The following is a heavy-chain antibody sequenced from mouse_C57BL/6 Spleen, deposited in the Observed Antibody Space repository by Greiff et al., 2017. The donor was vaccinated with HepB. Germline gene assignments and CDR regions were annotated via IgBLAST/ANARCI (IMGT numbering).Heavy chain of an antibody. CDR2: INPNNGGT. D-gene: IGHD2-1*01. CDR1: GYTFTDYY. V-gene: IGHV1-26*01. J-gene: IGHJ4*01. CDR3: VIYYGNYGYAMDY. Sequence: VQLQQSGPELVKPGASVKISCKASGYTFTDYYMNWVKQSHGKSLEWIGDINPNNGGTSYNQKFKGKATLTVDKSSSTAYMELRSLTSEDSAVYYCVIYYGNYGYAMDYWGQGTSVTVSS.